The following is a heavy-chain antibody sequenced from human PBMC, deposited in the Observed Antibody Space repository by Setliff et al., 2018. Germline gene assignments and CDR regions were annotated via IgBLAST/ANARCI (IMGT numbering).Heavy chain of an antibody. V-gene: IGHV4-34*01. J-gene: IGHJ5*02. D-gene: IGHD2-2*01. CDR3: ARGVYCSSTSCSPGLNWFDP. CDR2: INHSGST. CDR1: GGSFSGYY. Sequence: SETLSLTCAVYGGSFSGYYWSGIRQPPGKGLEWIGEINHSGSTNYNPSLKSRVTISVDTSKNQFSLKLSSVTAADTAVYYCARGVYCSSTSCSPGLNWFDPWGQGTLVTVSS.